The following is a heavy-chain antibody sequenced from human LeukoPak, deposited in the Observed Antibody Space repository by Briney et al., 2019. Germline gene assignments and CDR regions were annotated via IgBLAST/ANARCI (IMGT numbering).Heavy chain of an antibody. D-gene: IGHD3-3*01. CDR1: GFTFSSYG. V-gene: IGHV3-30*02. CDR3: AKRHAPYYDFWSGYHLDY. CDR2: IRYDGSNK. J-gene: IGHJ4*02. Sequence: PGGSLRLSCAASGFTFSSYGMHWVRQAPGKGLEWVAFIRYDGSNKYYADSVKGRFTISRDNSKNTLYPQMNSLRAEDTAVYYCAKRHAPYYDFWSGYHLDYWGQGTLVTVSS.